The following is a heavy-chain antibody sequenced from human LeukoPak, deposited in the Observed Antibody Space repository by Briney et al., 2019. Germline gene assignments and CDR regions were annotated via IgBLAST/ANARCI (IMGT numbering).Heavy chain of an antibody. Sequence: ASVKVSCKASGYTFTSYDINWVQQATGQGLEWMGWMNPNSGNTGYAQKFQGRVTMTRNTSISTAYMELSSLRSEDTAVYYCARGFLRSGSYYGYWGQGTLVTVSS. V-gene: IGHV1-8*01. CDR2: MNPNSGNT. D-gene: IGHD3-10*01. CDR3: ARGFLRSGSYYGY. CDR1: GYTFTSYD. J-gene: IGHJ4*02.